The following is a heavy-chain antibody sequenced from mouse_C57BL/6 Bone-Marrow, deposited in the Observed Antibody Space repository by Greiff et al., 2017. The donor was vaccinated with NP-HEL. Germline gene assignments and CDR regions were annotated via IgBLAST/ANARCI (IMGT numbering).Heavy chain of an antibody. D-gene: IGHD2-4*01. Sequence: EVKLMESGAELVRPGASVKLSCTASGFNIKDYYMHWVKQRPEQGLEWIGRIDPEDGDTEYAPKFQGKATMTADTSSNTAYLQLSSLTSEDTAVYYCTTDDYGPLYYFDYWGQGTTLTVSS. J-gene: IGHJ2*01. CDR2: IDPEDGDT. CDR1: GFNIKDYY. CDR3: TTDDYGPLYYFDY. V-gene: IGHV14-1*01.